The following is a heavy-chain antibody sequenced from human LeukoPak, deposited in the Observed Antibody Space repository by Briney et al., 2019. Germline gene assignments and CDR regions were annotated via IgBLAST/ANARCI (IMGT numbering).Heavy chain of an antibody. CDR3: ARHVLRGNSFHYFDY. D-gene: IGHD4-23*01. Sequence: PSETLSLTCTVSGYSISSGYYWGWIRQPPGKGLEWIGSIYHSGSTYYNPSLKSRVTISVDTSKNQFSLKLSSVTAADTAVYYCARHVLRGNSFHYFDYWGQGTLVTVSS. J-gene: IGHJ4*02. CDR2: IYHSGST. CDR1: GYSISSGYY. V-gene: IGHV4-38-2*02.